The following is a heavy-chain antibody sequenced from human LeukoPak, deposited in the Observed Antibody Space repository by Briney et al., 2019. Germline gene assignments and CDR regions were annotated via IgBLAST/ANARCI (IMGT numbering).Heavy chain of an antibody. D-gene: IGHD1-26*01. Sequence: GGSLRLSCAASGFTFSSYEMNWVRQAPGKGLEWVSYISSSGSTIYYADSVKGRFTISRDNAKNSLYLQMNSLRAEDTAVYYCARVDRGSYLMFYYVDYWGQGTLVTVSS. CDR2: ISSSGSTI. CDR3: ARVDRGSYLMFYYVDY. CDR1: GFTFSSYE. J-gene: IGHJ4*02. V-gene: IGHV3-48*03.